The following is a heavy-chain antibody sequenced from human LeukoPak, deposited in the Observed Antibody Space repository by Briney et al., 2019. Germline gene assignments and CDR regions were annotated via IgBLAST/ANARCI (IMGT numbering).Heavy chain of an antibody. CDR1: GYTFTSYD. J-gene: IGHJ5*02. V-gene: IGHV1-8*01. CDR3: ACGPGYSYGNNWFDP. CDR2: MNPNRGNT. Sequence: ASVKDSCKSSGYTFTSYDINWVRQATGQGLEWMGWMNPNRGNTVYAQKFQGRVTMTRNNSISTAYMELSSLRSEDTAVYYCACGPGYSYGNNWFDPWGQGTLVTVSS. D-gene: IGHD5-18*01.